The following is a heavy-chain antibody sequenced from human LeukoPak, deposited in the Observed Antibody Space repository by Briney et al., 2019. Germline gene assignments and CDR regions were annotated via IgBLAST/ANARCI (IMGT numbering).Heavy chain of an antibody. CDR2: INLRGST. Sequence: SETLSLTCAVYGGSFSGYYWSWIRQPPGKGLEWIGEINLRGSTNYNPSLKSRVTISVDTSTNQSSLKLSSVTAADTAVYYCARGDCSGGSCYSRSRTYGMDVWGKGTTVTVSS. V-gene: IGHV4-34*01. CDR3: ARGDCSGGSCYSRSRTYGMDV. J-gene: IGHJ6*04. D-gene: IGHD2-15*01. CDR1: GGSFSGYY.